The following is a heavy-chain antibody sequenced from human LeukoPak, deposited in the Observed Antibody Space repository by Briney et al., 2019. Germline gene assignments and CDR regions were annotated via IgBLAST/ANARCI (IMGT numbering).Heavy chain of an antibody. D-gene: IGHD4-17*01. CDR3: ARDGAVTTLYYYYMDV. CDR1: GFTFSSYS. CDR2: ISSSSSYI. Sequence: GGSLRLSCAASGFTFSSYSMNWVRQAPGKGLEWVSSISSSSSYIYYADSVKGRFTISRDNAKNSLYLQMNSLRAEDTAVYYCARDGAVTTLYYYYMDVWGKGTTVTVSS. V-gene: IGHV3-21*01. J-gene: IGHJ6*03.